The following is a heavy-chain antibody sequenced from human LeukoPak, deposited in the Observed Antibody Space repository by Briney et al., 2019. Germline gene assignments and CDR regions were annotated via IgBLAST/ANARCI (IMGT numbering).Heavy chain of an antibody. Sequence: SETLPLTCTVSGYSISNYYWSWIRQSPWKEREWIGYMYNRGSTIYNPSLKSRVTISTDTSKNQFSLRLTSVTAADTAVYYCARAEKAVTGTLDYWGQGTLITVSS. CDR3: ARAEKAVTGTLDY. CDR2: MYNRGST. V-gene: IGHV4-59*01. J-gene: IGHJ4*02. CDR1: GYSISNYY. D-gene: IGHD6-19*01.